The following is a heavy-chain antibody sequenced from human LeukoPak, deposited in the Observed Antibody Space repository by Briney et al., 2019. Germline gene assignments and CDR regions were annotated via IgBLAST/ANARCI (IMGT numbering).Heavy chain of an antibody. CDR1: GYSFTSYW. CDR3: ARLGSINAAFDI. D-gene: IGHD1-26*01. V-gene: IGHV5-51*01. Sequence: PGESLKISCKGSGYSFTSYWIGWLRLMPGKGLEWMGIIYPGDSDTRYSPSSQGQVTISADKSINTAYLQWSSLKASDTAMYYCARLGSINAAFDIWGQGTMVTVSS. CDR2: IYPGDSDT. J-gene: IGHJ3*02.